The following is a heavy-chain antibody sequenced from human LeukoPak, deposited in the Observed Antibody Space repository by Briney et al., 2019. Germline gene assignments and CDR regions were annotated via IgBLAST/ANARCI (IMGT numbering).Heavy chain of an antibody. Sequence: LRASVKVSCKASGYTLTGYYMHWVRQAPGQGLEWMGWINPNSGGTNYAQKFQGRVTMTRDTSISTAYMELSRLRSDDTAVYYCARRIVVVPAALGEWGQGTLVTVSS. CDR3: ARRIVVVPAALGE. CDR2: INPNSGGT. CDR1: GYTLTGYY. J-gene: IGHJ4*02. D-gene: IGHD2-2*01. V-gene: IGHV1-2*02.